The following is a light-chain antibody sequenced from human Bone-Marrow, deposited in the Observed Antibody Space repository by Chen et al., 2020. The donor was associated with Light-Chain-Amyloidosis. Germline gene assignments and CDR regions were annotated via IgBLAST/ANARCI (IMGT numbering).Light chain of an antibody. V-gene: IGLV3-25*03. CDR3: QSADSSGTYEVI. CDR1: DLPTKY. CDR2: RDT. Sequence: SYALTPPPSVSVSPAQTARITCSGDDLPTKYAYWYQQKPGQDPVLVIHRDTERPSGISERFSGSSSGTTATLTISGVQAEDEADYHCQSADSSGTYEVIFGGGTKLTVL. J-gene: IGLJ2*01.